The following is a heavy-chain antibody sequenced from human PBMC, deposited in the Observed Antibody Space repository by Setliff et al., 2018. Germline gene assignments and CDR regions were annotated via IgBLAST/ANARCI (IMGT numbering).Heavy chain of an antibody. CDR3: AKDWGYYYYYMDV. J-gene: IGHJ6*03. V-gene: IGHV3-21*01. CDR1: GFTFSSYH. CDR2: ISKNGDYI. Sequence: LSLSCSASGFTFSSYHXXXVRQAPGKGLEWVSSISKNGDYIYYADSVKGRFTISRDNAKNSLYLQLNSLRAEDTGLYYCAKDWGYYYYYMDVWGSGTTVTVSS. D-gene: IGHD3-16*01.